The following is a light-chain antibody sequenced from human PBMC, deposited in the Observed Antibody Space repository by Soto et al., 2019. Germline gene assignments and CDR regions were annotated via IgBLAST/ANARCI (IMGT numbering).Light chain of an antibody. J-gene: IGKJ5*01. CDR1: QSIRSY. V-gene: IGKV1-39*01. CDR3: QQSXDHPVT. Sequence: DIQMTQSPSSLSASVGDRVSITCRASQSIRSYLNWFQQKPGEAPNLLIYAASTLHSGVPSRFSGSGSGTDFILTIXSLQPEDFXXXXXQQSXDHPVTFGQGTRLEIK. CDR2: AAS.